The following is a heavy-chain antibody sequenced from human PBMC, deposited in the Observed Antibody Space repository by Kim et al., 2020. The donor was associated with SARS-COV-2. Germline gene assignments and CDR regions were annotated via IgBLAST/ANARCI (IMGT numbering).Heavy chain of an antibody. CDR1: GFTFSDYY. V-gene: IGHV3-11*01. J-gene: IGHJ6*02. Sequence: GGSLRLSCAASGFTFSDYYMSWIRQAPGKGLEWVSKISSSGGTIEYADSVKGRFTISRDKAKDSLYLQMSSLRAEDTAVYYCARRGYYTVTYGMEVWGQGTAVTVSS. D-gene: IGHD3-3*01. CDR2: ISSSGGTI. CDR3: ARRGYYTVTYGMEV.